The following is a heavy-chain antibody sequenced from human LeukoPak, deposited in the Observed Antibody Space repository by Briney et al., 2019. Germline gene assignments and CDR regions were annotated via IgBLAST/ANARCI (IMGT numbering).Heavy chain of an antibody. CDR1: RGSISTYY. D-gene: IGHD1-1*01. Sequence: SETLSLTCTISRGSISTYYWSWIRQPPRKGLEWIGYISTSESTNYNPSLKSRITISVDTSKNQFSLNLSSVTAADTAVYYCARRRTTGTTGYFDYWGQGTLVTVSS. V-gene: IGHV4-4*09. CDR2: ISTSEST. J-gene: IGHJ4*02. CDR3: ARRRTTGTTGYFDY.